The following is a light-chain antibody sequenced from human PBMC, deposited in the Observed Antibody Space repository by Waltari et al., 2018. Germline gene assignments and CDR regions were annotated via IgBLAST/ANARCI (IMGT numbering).Light chain of an antibody. CDR3: QQYGSSPFT. V-gene: IGKV3-20*01. J-gene: IGKJ2*01. CDR2: GAS. CDR1: QSVTSSY. Sequence: PGEGATLSCRASQSVTSSYLAWYQQKPGQAPRLLIYGASSRASGIPDRFSGSGSGTDFTLTVSRLEPEDFAVYYCQQYGSSPFTFGLGTKVEIK.